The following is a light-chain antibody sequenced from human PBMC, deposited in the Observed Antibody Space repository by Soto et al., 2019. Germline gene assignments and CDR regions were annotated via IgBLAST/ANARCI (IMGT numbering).Light chain of an antibody. V-gene: IGKV1-5*01. J-gene: IGKJ1*01. CDR2: DAS. Sequence: GDRVTITCRASQSISSWLAWYQQKPGKAPKLLIYDASSLESGVPSRFSGSGSGTEFTLTISSLQPDDFATYYCQQYNSFTWTFGQGTKVDIK. CDR1: QSISSW. CDR3: QQYNSFTWT.